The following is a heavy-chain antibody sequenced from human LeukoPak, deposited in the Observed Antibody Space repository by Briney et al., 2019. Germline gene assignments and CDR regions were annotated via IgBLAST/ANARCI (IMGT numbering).Heavy chain of an antibody. CDR1: GFTFSSYS. D-gene: IGHD4-11*01. J-gene: IGHJ6*03. V-gene: IGHV3-48*04. CDR3: ARWLRTVTNFSYYYYYMDV. CDR2: ISSSSSTI. Sequence: GGSLRLSCAASGFTFSSYSMNWVRQAPGKGLEGVSYISSSSSTIYYADSVKGRFTISRDNAKNSLYLQMNSLRADDTAVYYCARWLRTVTNFSYYYYYMDVWGKGTTVTVSS.